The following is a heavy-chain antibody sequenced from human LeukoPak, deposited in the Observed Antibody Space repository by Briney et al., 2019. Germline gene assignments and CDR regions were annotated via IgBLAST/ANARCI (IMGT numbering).Heavy chain of an antibody. CDR2: IYSGGGT. D-gene: IGHD3-10*01. CDR3: AKDKVGSSGYGSGDY. Sequence: GGSLRLSCAASGFTVSNNYMTWVRQAPGKGLEWVSIIYSGGGTTYADSVKGRFTISRDNSKNTLYLQMNSLRAEDTAVYYCAKDKVGSSGYGSGDYWGQGTLVTVSS. CDR1: GFTVSNNY. J-gene: IGHJ4*02. V-gene: IGHV3-53*01.